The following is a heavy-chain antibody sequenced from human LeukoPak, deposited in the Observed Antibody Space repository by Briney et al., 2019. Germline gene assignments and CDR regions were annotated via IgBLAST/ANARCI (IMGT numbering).Heavy chain of an antibody. J-gene: IGHJ5*02. D-gene: IGHD5-18*01. CDR2: INPNSGGT. V-gene: IGHV1-2*02. CDR3: ARDETTSWIQLWDNELNWFDP. CDR1: GYTFTGYY. Sequence: GASVKVSCKASGYTFTGYYMHWVRQAPGQGLEWMGWINPNSGGTNYAQKFQGRVTMTRDTSISTAYMELSRLRSDDTAVYYCARDETTSWIQLWDNELNWFDPWGQGTLVTVSS.